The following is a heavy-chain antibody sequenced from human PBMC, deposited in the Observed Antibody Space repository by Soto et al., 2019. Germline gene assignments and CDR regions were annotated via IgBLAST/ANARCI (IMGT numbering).Heavy chain of an antibody. J-gene: IGHJ4*02. CDR2: IKQDGSEK. CDR3: AREKEGSYGEYYFDY. CDR1: GFTFSSYW. Sequence: EVQLVESGGGLVQPGGSLRLSCAASGFTFSSYWMSWVRQAPGKGLEWVANIKQDGSEKYYVDSVKGRFTISRDNAKNSLYLQMNSLRAEDTAVYYCAREKEGSYGEYYFDYWGQGTLVTVSS. V-gene: IGHV3-7*01. D-gene: IGHD1-26*01.